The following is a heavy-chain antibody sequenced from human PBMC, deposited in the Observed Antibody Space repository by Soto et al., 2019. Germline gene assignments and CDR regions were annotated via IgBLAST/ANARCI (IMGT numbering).Heavy chain of an antibody. CDR2: IWYDGSNK. J-gene: IGHJ3*02. CDR3: AVSLQPLPQAPDAVDI. D-gene: IGHD3-16*02. CDR1: GFTFSSYS. Sequence: GGSLRLSCAASGFTFSSYSMPWVRQAPGKGLECVAVIWYDGSNKYYADSGNGRFTISRDNAKNSLYLQMNILTAEHTAVYYWAVSLQPLPQAPDAVDIWGQGTRVTVSS. V-gene: IGHV3-33*03.